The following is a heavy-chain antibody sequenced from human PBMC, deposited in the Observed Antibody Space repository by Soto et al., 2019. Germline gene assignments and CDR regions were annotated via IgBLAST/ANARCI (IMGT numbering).Heavy chain of an antibody. CDR2: ISYDGSNK. V-gene: IGHV3-30-3*01. D-gene: IGHD1-26*01. CDR3: ARDGPLSGSSASYFDY. Sequence: GGSLRLSCAASGFTFSSYAMHWVRQAPGKGLEWVAVISYDGSNKYYADSVKGRFTISRDNSKNTLYLQMNSLRAEDTAVYYCARDGPLSGSSASYFDYWGQGTLVTVSS. J-gene: IGHJ4*02. CDR1: GFTFSSYA.